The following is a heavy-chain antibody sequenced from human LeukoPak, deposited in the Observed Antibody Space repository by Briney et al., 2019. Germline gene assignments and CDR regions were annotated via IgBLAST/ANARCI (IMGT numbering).Heavy chain of an antibody. CDR1: GFTFSSYA. CDR3: ARPQPGRRYYYYGMDV. J-gene: IGHJ6*02. Sequence: GGTLRLSCAASGFTFSSYAMHWVRQAPGKGLKWVAVISYDGSNKYYADSVKCRFTISRDNSKNTLYLQMNSLRAEDTAVYYCARPQPGRRYYYYGMDVRGQGTTVTVSS. D-gene: IGHD1-1*01. V-gene: IGHV3-30*04. CDR2: ISYDGSNK.